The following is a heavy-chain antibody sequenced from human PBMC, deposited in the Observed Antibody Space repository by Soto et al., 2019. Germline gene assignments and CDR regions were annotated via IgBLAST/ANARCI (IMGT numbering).Heavy chain of an antibody. D-gene: IGHD6-19*01. CDR1: GFTFSSYG. CDR3: ARDVTSSGWYPYYYYYYGMDV. Sequence: GGSLRLSYAASGFTFSSYGMHWVRQSPGKGLEWVAVIWYDGSNKYYADSVKGRFTISRDNSKNTLYLQMNSLRAEDTAVYYCARDVTSSGWYPYYYYYYGMDVWGQGTTVTVSS. V-gene: IGHV3-33*01. CDR2: IWYDGSNK. J-gene: IGHJ6*02.